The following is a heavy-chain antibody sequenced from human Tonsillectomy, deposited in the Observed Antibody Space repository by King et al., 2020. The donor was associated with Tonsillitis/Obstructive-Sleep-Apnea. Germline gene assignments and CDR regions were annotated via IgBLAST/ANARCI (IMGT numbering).Heavy chain of an antibody. CDR1: GFTFNTYA. V-gene: IGHV3-13*04. CDR3: ARAGGSGWYALDF. J-gene: IGHJ4*02. D-gene: IGHD6-19*01. Sequence: VQLVESGVGWVQPGGSRRLSCAAAGFTFNTYAMHWVRQATGKGREWVSAIRTGCCRKYSGSVKGRFTVSRENGKNSLFLQMNSLRAGDTAVYYCARAGGSGWYALDFWGQGTLVTVSS. CDR2: IRTGCCR.